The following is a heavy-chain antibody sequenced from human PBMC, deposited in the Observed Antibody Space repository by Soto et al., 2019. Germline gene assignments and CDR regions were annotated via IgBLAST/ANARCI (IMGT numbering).Heavy chain of an antibody. J-gene: IGHJ4*02. CDR3: ARRYGYYFDY. CDR2: IYYSGST. Sequence: PSETLSLTCTVSGGSISSYYWSWIRQPPGKGLEWIGYIYYSGSTNYNPSLKSRVTISVDTSKNQLSLKLSSVTAADMAVYYCARRYGYYFDYWGQGTLVTVSS. D-gene: IGHD4-17*01. CDR1: GGSISSYY. V-gene: IGHV4-59*08.